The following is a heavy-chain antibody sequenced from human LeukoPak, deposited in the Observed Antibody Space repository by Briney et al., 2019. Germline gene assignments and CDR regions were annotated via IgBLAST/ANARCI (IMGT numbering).Heavy chain of an antibody. Sequence: ASVKVSCKTSGYTFSDYYVHWVRQVPGQGLEWMGVINPYGGSTIYTQNFQGRVTMTRDTSTSTVYMELSSLRFEDTAVYYCARDLGQQLPRNFDYWGQGTLVTVSS. CDR3: ARDLGQQLPRNFDY. D-gene: IGHD6-13*01. V-gene: IGHV1-46*01. J-gene: IGHJ4*02. CDR2: INPYGGST. CDR1: GYTFSDYY.